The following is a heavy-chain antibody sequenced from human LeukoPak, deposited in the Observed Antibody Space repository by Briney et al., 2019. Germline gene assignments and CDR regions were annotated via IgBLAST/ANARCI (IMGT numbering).Heavy chain of an antibody. D-gene: IGHD3-22*01. CDR3: ARVDSFYYYDSSGIALNDY. V-gene: IGHV3-21*01. CDR1: GFTFSSYS. J-gene: IGHJ4*02. CDR2: ISSSSSYI. Sequence: GGSLRLSCAASGFTFSSYSMNRVRQAPGKGLEWVSSISSSSSYIYYADSVKGRFTISRDNAKNSLYLQMNSLRAEDTAVYYCARVDSFYYYDSSGIALNDYWGQGTLVTVSS.